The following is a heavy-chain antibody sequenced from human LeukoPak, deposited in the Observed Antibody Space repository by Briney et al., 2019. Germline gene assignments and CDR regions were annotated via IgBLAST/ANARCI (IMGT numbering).Heavy chain of an antibody. CDR3: AKGIIPGIAVAFNY. J-gene: IGHJ4*02. D-gene: IGHD6-19*01. V-gene: IGHV3-23*01. CDR1: GFNFKDYA. CDR2: ISGSGGST. Sequence: GGSLRLSCVASGFNFKDYAMSWVRQAPGKGLEWVSAISGSGGSTYYADSVKGRFTISRDNSKNTLYLQMNSLRAEDTAVYYCAKGIIPGIAVAFNYWGQGTLDTVSS.